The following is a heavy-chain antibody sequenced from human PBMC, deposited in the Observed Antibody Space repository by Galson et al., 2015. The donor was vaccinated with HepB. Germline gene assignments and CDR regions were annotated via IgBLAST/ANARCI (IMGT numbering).Heavy chain of an antibody. D-gene: IGHD6-6*01. Sequence: SVKVSCKASGYTFTGYYMHWVRQAPGQGLEWMGWINPNSGGTNYAQKFQGWVTMTRDTSISTAYMELSRLRSDDTAVYYCARDPYSSSSGINWFDPWGQGTLVTVSS. CDR3: ARDPYSSSSGINWFDP. CDR1: GYTFTGYY. J-gene: IGHJ5*02. V-gene: IGHV1-2*04. CDR2: INPNSGGT.